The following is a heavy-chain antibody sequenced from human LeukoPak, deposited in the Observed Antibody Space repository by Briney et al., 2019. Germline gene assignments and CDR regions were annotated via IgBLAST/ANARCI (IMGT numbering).Heavy chain of an antibody. Sequence: GGSLRLSCAASGFTFSSYSMNWVRQAPGKGLEWVSYISSSSSTIYYADSVKGRFTISRDNAKNSLYLQMNSLRAEDTAVYYCARDLEIAVAGKPSSYYFDYWGQGTLVTVSS. CDR2: ISSSSSTI. V-gene: IGHV3-48*04. CDR1: GFTFSSYS. D-gene: IGHD6-19*01. J-gene: IGHJ4*02. CDR3: ARDLEIAVAGKPSSYYFDY.